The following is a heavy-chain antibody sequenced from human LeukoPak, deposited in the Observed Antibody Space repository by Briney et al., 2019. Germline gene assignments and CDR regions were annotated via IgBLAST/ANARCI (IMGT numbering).Heavy chain of an antibody. D-gene: IGHD1-1*01. CDR3: ARDHSWNDLPGDYYYYMDV. CDR1: GYTFTSYG. CDR2: IIPIFGTA. Sequence: ASVTVSCKASGYTFTSYGISWVRQAPGQGLEWMGGIIPIFGTANYAQKFQGRVTITADESTSTAYMELSSLRSEDTAVYYCARDHSWNDLPGDYYYYMDVWGKGTTVTVSS. V-gene: IGHV1-69*13. J-gene: IGHJ6*03.